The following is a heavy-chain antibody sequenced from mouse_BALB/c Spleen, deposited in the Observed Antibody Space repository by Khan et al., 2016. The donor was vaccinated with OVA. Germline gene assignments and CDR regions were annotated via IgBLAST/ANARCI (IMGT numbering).Heavy chain of an antibody. D-gene: IGHD2-1*01. CDR1: GYSFTSYW. Sequence: VQLQQSGTVLARPGASVKMSCKASGYSFTSYWMHWVKQRPGQGLAWIGAISPGNSDTSYNQTFKGKAKLTSVTAASPAFLELSSLTNEDSAVDYCTDGKYVGWFAYWGQGTLVTVSA. J-gene: IGHJ3*01. CDR3: TDGKYVGWFAY. CDR2: ISPGNSDT. V-gene: IGHV1-5*01.